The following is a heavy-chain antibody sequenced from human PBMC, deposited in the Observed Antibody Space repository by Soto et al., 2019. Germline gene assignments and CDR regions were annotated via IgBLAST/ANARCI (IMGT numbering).Heavy chain of an antibody. V-gene: IGHV3-53*01. CDR3: VRDFGMDV. Sequence: PGRSLRLSCAACGFTVSSSYLSWVRQAPGKGMEWVSVIFSADNTHYADYEKGRFPISRDKPKNPVFLQMNSLSADDTAVYCSVRDFGMDVGAHGITVTVSS. J-gene: IGHJ6*02. CDR2: IFSADNT. CDR1: GFTVSSSY.